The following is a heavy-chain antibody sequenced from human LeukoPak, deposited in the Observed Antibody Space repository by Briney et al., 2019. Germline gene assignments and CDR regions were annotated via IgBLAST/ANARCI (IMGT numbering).Heavy chain of an antibody. CDR3: ARGGSIAAAGTSMDNFDY. V-gene: IGHV3-33*01. Sequence: GGSLRLSCAASGLTFSSDGMHWVRQTPGKGLEWVAVIWYDGSNKYYADSVKGRFTISRDNSKNTLYLQMNSLRAEDTAVYYCARGGSIAAAGTSMDNFDYWGQGTLVTVSS. D-gene: IGHD6-13*01. J-gene: IGHJ4*02. CDR2: IWYDGSNK. CDR1: GLTFSSDG.